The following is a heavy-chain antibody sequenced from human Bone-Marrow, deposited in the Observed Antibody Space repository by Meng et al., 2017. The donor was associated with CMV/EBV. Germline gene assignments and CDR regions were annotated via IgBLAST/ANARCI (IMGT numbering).Heavy chain of an antibody. CDR1: GSVSSGSFY. CDR3: ARGGSADQLRRAYFDY. V-gene: IGHV4-61*01. D-gene: IGHD2-2*01. J-gene: IGHJ4*02. Sequence: GSVSSGSFYCSWIRQPPGKGLEWIGYIYYSGSTNYNPSLKSRVTISVDTSKNQFSLKLSSVTAADTAVYYCARGGSADQLRRAYFDYWGQGTLVTVSS. CDR2: IYYSGST.